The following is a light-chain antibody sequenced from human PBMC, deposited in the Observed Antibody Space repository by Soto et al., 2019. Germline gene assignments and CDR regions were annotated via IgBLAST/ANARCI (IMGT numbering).Light chain of an antibody. CDR1: QSISNS. CDR3: QQGYSTPADT. V-gene: IGKV1-39*01. Sequence: DIQMTQSPSSLSASVGDRVTITCRASQSISNSVNWYLQKPGKAPKLLISAGSRLQSGVPSRFIGSVSGTDLTLTITSLQPEGFASYYCQQGYSTPADTFGQGTKLEIK. CDR2: AGS. J-gene: IGKJ2*01.